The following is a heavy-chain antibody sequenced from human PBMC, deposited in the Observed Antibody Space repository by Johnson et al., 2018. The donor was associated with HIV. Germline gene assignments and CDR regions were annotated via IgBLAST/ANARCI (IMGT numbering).Heavy chain of an antibody. Sequence: VQVVESGGGVVQPGRSLRLSCAASGFTFSSYWMSWVRQAPGKGLEWVASIKQDGSEKYYVDSVKGGFTISRDNAKNSLYLQMNSLRAEDTAVYYCARVARDLFDAFAIWGQGTMGTVSS. CDR2: IKQDGSEK. CDR3: ARVARDLFDAFAI. CDR1: GFTFSSYW. V-gene: IGHV3-7*01. J-gene: IGHJ3*02.